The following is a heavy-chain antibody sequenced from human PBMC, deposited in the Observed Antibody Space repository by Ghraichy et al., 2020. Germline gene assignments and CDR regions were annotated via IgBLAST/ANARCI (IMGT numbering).Heavy chain of an antibody. D-gene: IGHD6-6*01. J-gene: IGHJ6*02. CDR2: INHSGST. V-gene: IGHV4-34*01. CDR1: GGSFSGYY. CDR3: ASLGNIAARPYYYYGMDV. Sequence: SETLSLTCAVYGGSFSGYYWSWIRQPPGKGLEWIGEINHSGSTNYNPSLKSRVTISVDTSKNQFSLKLSSVTAADTAMYYCASLGNIAARPYYYYGMDVWGQGTTVTVSS.